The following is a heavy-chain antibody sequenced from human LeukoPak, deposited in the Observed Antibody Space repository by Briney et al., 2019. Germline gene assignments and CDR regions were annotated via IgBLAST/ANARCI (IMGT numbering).Heavy chain of an antibody. V-gene: IGHV3-48*01. J-gene: IGHJ6*03. Sequence: PGGSLRLSCAASGFTFSSCGMTWVRQAPGKGLEWVSYMSSSSSTIYYADSVKGRFTISRDNAKNSLYLQMNSLRAEDTALYYCARGNDLEYSSSSYYYYYYMDVWGKGTTVTVSS. CDR1: GFTFSSCG. CDR2: MSSSSSTI. CDR3: ARGNDLEYSSSSYYYYYYMDV. D-gene: IGHD6-6*01.